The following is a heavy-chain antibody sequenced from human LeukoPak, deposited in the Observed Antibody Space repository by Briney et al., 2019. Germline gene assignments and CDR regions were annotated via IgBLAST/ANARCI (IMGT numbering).Heavy chain of an antibody. J-gene: IGHJ3*02. V-gene: IGHV1-18*01. Sequence: ASVKVSCKASGYTFTSYGISWVRQAPGQGLEWMGWISAYNGNTNYAQKLQGRVTMTTDTSTSTAYMELRSLRSDDTAVYYCATYSSWYPDDDAFDIWGQGTMVTVSS. CDR2: ISAYNGNT. CDR1: GYTFTSYG. CDR3: ATYSSWYPDDDAFDI. D-gene: IGHD6-13*01.